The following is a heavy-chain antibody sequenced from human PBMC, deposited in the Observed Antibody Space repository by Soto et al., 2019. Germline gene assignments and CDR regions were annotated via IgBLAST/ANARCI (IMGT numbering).Heavy chain of an antibody. CDR3: ARRKERSGPNYFDY. CDR2: MNPYTGKA. Sequence: GASVKVSCKASGYTFTTYDINGVRQAPGQGLEWMGWMNPYTGKAGYAQKFQGRVTMTRDNSISTAYMELSSLRSKDTAVYYCARRKERSGPNYFDYWGLGTLVTVSS. D-gene: IGHD6-25*01. J-gene: IGHJ4*02. CDR1: GYTFTTYD. V-gene: IGHV1-8*01.